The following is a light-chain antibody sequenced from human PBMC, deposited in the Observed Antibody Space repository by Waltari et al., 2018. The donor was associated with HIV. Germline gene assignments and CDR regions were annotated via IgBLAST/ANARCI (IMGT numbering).Light chain of an antibody. CDR2: GAS. J-gene: IGKJ5*01. CDR3: RQSYTTPIT. Sequence: DTQMTQSPSSLSASVGDTVTITCREAQSISTHLNWYQQKPGQDPKLLIYGASTLQSGVPLGFRGNVSDTQFSLTISNLQPEDFATYSCRQSYTTPITFGPGTRLDI. CDR1: QSISTH. V-gene: IGKV1-39*01.